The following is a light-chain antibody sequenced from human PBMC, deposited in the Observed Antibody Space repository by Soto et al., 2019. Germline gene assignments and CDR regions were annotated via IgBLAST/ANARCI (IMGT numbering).Light chain of an antibody. CDR3: QQTLSFPPT. V-gene: IGKV1-5*01. J-gene: IGKJ1*01. CDR1: QTISSW. CDR2: DAS. Sequence: DIEMAQSASTLSASVGDRVTITCRASQTISSWLAWYQQKPGKAPNLLIYDASTLERGVPSRFSGSGSGTDFTLTISSLQPEDFATYYCQQTLSFPPTFGQGTRWLS.